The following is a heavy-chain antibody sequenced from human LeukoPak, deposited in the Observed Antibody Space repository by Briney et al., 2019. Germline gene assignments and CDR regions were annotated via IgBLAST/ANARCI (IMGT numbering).Heavy chain of an antibody. Sequence: SETLSLTCSVSGGSISSNSFYWDWIRQPPGKGLDWIGSIYYSGSTFYSSSLESRVSLSVDMSKNQFSLKLTSVTAADTAVYYCARQGADYFYYYVDVWGEGTTVAVSS. V-gene: IGHV4-39*01. J-gene: IGHJ6*03. CDR2: IYYSGST. CDR1: GGSISSNSFY. D-gene: IGHD3-16*01. CDR3: ARQGADYFYYYVDV.